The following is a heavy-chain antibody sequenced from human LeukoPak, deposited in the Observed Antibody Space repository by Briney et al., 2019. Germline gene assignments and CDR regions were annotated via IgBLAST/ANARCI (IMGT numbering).Heavy chain of an antibody. CDR3: AKGPGLGAGKRYLDL. CDR1: RFTFTNDW. V-gene: IGHV3-9*01. J-gene: IGHJ2*01. D-gene: IGHD6-13*01. CDR2: ISWNSGNM. Sequence: SLRLSCAASRFTFTNDWMTWVRPAPGRGVGWVSSISWNSGNMYYVDSVKGRFTISRDNAKNSLSLQMNRLKPEDTALYYCAKGPGLGAGKRYLDLWGRGTLVIVSS.